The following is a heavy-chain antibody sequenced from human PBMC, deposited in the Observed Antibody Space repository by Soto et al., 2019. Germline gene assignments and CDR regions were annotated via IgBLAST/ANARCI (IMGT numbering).Heavy chain of an antibody. CDR3: TRAFRYNYGEIDY. D-gene: IGHD1-1*01. CDR1: GFTFSRHW. Sequence: GGSLRLSCGASGFTFSRHWMHWVRQAPGKGLVWVSRINSDGSSTTYADSVKGRFTMSRDNAKNTLYLQMNSLRVEDTAVYYCTRAFRYNYGEIDYWGQGTLVTVSS. J-gene: IGHJ4*02. V-gene: IGHV3-74*01. CDR2: INSDGSST.